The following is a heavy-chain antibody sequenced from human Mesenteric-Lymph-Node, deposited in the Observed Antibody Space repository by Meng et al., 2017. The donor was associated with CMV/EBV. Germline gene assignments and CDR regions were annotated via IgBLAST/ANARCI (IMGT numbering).Heavy chain of an antibody. Sequence: GESLKISCAASGFTLNNYWMHWVRQAPGKGLVWVSRINSDGSSTSYADSVKGRFPISRDNAKNTMYLQMNSLRAEDTAVYYCGKGGTTVKDYWGQGTLVTVSS. D-gene: IGHD4-17*01. CDR2: INSDGSST. CDR3: GKGGTTVKDY. CDR1: GFTLNNYW. J-gene: IGHJ4*02. V-gene: IGHV3-74*01.